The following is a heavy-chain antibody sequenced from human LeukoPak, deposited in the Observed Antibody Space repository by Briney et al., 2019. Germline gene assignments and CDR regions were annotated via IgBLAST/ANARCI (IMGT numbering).Heavy chain of an antibody. J-gene: IGHJ4*02. CDR2: IKGDGSST. CDR3: ARGGGGLGY. D-gene: IGHD3-16*01. Sequence: QSGGSLRLSCAASGFTFSSFWMHWVRQPPGKGLEWVSSIKGDGSSTNYADSVKGRFTISRDNAKNTLYLQMNSLRAEDTAVYYCARGGGGLGYWGQGTLVTVSS. CDR1: GFTFSSFW. V-gene: IGHV3-74*01.